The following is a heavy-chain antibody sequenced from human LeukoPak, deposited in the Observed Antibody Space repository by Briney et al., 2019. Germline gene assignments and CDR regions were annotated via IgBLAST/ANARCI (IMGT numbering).Heavy chain of an antibody. V-gene: IGHV4-4*07. D-gene: IGHD2-15*01. J-gene: IGHJ4*02. CDR1: GGSISSYY. CDR2: IYTSGST. Sequence: SETLSLTCTVSGGSISSYYWSWIRQPAGKGLEWIGRIYTSGSTNYNPSLKSRVTISVDRSKNQFSLKLSSVTAADTAVYYCARGGCSGGSCYIFDYWGQGTLVTVSS. CDR3: ARGGCSGGSCYIFDY.